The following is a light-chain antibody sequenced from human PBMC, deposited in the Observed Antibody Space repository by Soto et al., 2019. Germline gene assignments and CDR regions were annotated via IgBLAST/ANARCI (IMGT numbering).Light chain of an antibody. CDR3: AAWDESLNGLYV. J-gene: IGLJ1*01. CDR1: SSNIGSNY. CDR2: RNN. Sequence: QSVLTQPPSASGTPGQGLTISCSGSSSNIGSNYVFWYQQLPGTAPKVLIYRNNRRPSGVSDRFSGSKIGTSASLAISGLRFEDEADYYCAAWDESLNGLYVFGTGTKVTVL. V-gene: IGLV1-47*01.